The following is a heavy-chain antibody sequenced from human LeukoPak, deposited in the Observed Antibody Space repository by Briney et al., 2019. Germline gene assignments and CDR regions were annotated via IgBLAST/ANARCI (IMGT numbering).Heavy chain of an antibody. V-gene: IGHV4-30-4*07. J-gene: IGHJ4*02. CDR1: GGSISSGGYS. CDR3: ARDPEISYGSGSYYFDY. CDR2: IYYSDT. D-gene: IGHD3-10*01. Sequence: SQTLSLTCAVSGGSISSGGYSWSWIRQPPGKGLEWIGYIYYSDTYYNPSLKSRVTISADTSKNQFSLKLSSVTAADTAVYYCARDPEISYGSGSYYFDYWGQGTLVTVSS.